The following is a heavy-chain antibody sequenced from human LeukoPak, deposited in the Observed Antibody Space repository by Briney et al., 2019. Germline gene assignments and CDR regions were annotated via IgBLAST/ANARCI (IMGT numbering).Heavy chain of an antibody. J-gene: IGHJ4*02. CDR2: IYYSRST. CDR3: ARRYTSTHYPWLQLGGYFDY. Sequence: SETLSLTCTVSGGSISSSSYYWGWIRQPPGKGLEWIGSIYYSRSTYYNPSLKSRVTISVDTSKNQFSLKLSSVTAADTAVYYCARRYTSTHYPWLQLGGYFDYWGQGTLVTVSS. D-gene: IGHD5-24*01. V-gene: IGHV4-39*01. CDR1: GGSISSSSYY.